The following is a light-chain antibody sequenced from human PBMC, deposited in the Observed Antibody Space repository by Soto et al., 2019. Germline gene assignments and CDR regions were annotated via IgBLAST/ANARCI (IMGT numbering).Light chain of an antibody. CDR1: QSVGSN. V-gene: IGKV3D-15*01. Sequence: EIVMTQSPATLSVSPGERATVSCRASQSVGSNLAWYQQKPGQAPRLLIYGASTRASGIPARFTGSGSGTVFTLTITSLQSEDFALYYCQQYNNWPPYTFGQGTNLDIK. CDR3: QQYNNWPPYT. J-gene: IGKJ2*01. CDR2: GAS.